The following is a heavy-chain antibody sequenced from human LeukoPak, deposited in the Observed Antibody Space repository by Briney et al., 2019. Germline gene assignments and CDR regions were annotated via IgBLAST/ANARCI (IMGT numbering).Heavy chain of an antibody. CDR3: ARDVNYYDSSGYYQRYFDY. CDR1: GFTFSSYS. J-gene: IGHJ4*02. V-gene: IGHV3-21*01. CDR2: ISSSSSYI. D-gene: IGHD3-22*01. Sequence: GGSLRLSCAASGFTFSSYSMNWVRQAPGKGLEWVSSISSSSSYIYYADSVKGRFTISRDNAKNSLYLQMNSLRAEDTAAYYCARDVNYYDSSGYYQRYFDYWGQGTLVTVSS.